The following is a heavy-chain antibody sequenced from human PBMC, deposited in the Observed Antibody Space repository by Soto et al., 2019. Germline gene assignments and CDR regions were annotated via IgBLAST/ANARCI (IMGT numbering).Heavy chain of an antibody. CDR3: ARDTHSAGGWFDT. CDR1: GGTSRSLS. Sequence: QVQLVQSGAEVKKPGSSVKVSCKASGGTSRSLSITWVRQAPGQRLEWMGGITPLFGIPNYPQKFQGRLTITADKSTGKAYLELSSLRSEDTAVYYCARDTHSAGGWFDTWGRGTLVTVSS. V-gene: IGHV1-69*17. CDR2: ITPLFGIP. J-gene: IGHJ5*02. D-gene: IGHD2-15*01.